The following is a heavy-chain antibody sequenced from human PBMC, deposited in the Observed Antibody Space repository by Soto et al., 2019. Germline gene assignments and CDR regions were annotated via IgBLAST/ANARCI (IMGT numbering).Heavy chain of an antibody. D-gene: IGHD3-22*01. CDR2: IIPIFGTA. CDR1: GGTFSSYA. Sequence: QVQLVQSGAEVKKPGSSVKVSCKASGGTFSSYAISWVRQAPGQGLEWMGGIIPIFGTANYAQKFQGRVTITADESTSTAYMELSSLRSEDTAVYYCARDNYYYDSSGYPNWFDLWGQGTLVTVSS. J-gene: IGHJ5*02. V-gene: IGHV1-69*01. CDR3: ARDNYYYDSSGYPNWFDL.